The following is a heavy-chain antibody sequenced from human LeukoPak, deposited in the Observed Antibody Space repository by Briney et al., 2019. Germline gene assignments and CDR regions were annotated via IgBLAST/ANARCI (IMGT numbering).Heavy chain of an antibody. D-gene: IGHD1-14*01. CDR1: GFTFSNYG. Sequence: PGGSLRLSCAASGFTFSNYGMHWVRQAPGKGLEWVALISYDGNNKHYADSVKGRFTISRDNSKKTLYLQMNSLRAEDTAVYYCVKDNPLDYWGQGTLVIVSS. CDR3: VKDNPLDY. J-gene: IGHJ4*02. CDR2: ISYDGNNK. V-gene: IGHV3-30*18.